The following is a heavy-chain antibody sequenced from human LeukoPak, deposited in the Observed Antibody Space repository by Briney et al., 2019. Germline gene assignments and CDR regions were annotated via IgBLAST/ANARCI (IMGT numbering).Heavy chain of an antibody. Sequence: SETLSLTCAVYGGSFSGYYWSWIRQPPGKGLEWIGEINHSGSTNYNPSLKSRVTISVDTSKNQFSLKLSSVTAADTAVYYCARAPPTYYYDSSGYYFDYWGQGTLVTVSS. V-gene: IGHV4-34*01. J-gene: IGHJ4*02. CDR1: GGSFSGYY. CDR2: INHSGST. CDR3: ARAPPTYYYDSSGYYFDY. D-gene: IGHD3-22*01.